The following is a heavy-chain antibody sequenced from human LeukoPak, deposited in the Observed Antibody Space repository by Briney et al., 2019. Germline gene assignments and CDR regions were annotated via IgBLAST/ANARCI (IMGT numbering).Heavy chain of an antibody. CDR1: GYTFTSYG. V-gene: IGHV1-2*02. CDR3: ARGDYYYGLDV. CDR2: INPNSGGT. D-gene: IGHD6-25*01. Sequence: ASVKVSCKASGYTFTSYGISWVRQAPGQGLEWMGWINPNSGGTNFAQKFQGRVTMTRDTSIITAYMELSRLRSDDTAVYYCARGDYYYGLDVWGQGTTVTVSS. J-gene: IGHJ6*02.